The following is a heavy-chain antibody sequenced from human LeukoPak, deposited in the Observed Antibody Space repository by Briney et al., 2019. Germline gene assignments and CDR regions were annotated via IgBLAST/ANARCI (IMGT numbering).Heavy chain of an antibody. D-gene: IGHD1-7*01. CDR2: IKQDGSEK. CDR3: ARDEGSSENWNYAQY. Sequence: GGSLRLSCAASGFTFSSYWMNWVRQAPGKGLEWVANIKQDGSEKYYVDSVKGRFTISRDNAKNSLYLQMNSLRAEDTAVYYCARDEGSSENWNYAQYWGQGTMVTVSS. J-gene: IGHJ3*01. V-gene: IGHV3-7*01. CDR1: GFTFSSYW.